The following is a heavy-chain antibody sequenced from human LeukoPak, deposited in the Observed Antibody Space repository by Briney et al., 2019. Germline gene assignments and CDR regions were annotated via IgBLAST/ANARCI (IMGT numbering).Heavy chain of an antibody. CDR3: ARPFYYGSGSYAD. D-gene: IGHD3-10*01. CDR2: INHSGST. CDR1: GGSFSGYY. J-gene: IGHJ4*02. V-gene: IGHV4-34*01. Sequence: SETLSLTCAVYGGSFSGYYWSWIRQPPGKGLGWIGEINHSGSTNYNPSLKSRVTISVDTSKNQFSLKLSSVTAADTAVYYCARPFYYGSGSYADWGQGTLVTVSS.